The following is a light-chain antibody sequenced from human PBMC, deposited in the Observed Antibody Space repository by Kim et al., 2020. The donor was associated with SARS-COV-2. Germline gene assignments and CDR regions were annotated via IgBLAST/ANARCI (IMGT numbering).Light chain of an antibody. CDR3: GADHGSGSNFVYV. Sequence: CTLSSGYSNYKVDWYQQRPGKGPRFVMRVGTGGIVGSKGDGIPDRFSVLASGLNRYLTIKDIQEEDESDYYCGADHGSGSNFVYVFGTGTKVTVL. CDR1: SGYSNYK. V-gene: IGLV9-49*01. J-gene: IGLJ1*01. CDR2: VGTGGIVG.